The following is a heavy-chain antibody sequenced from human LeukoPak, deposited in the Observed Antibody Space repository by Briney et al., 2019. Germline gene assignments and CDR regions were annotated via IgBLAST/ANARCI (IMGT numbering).Heavy chain of an antibody. Sequence: SQTLSLTCTVSGDSISSTPYYWAWIRQPPGKGLEWIANVYKSGSTYYSPSLKGRVTLSVDTSKNQFSLQLSSVTAADTAVYYCARHIENTAGGSYGYFDTWGLGTLVTVSS. J-gene: IGHJ4*02. D-gene: IGHD1-26*01. CDR1: GDSISSTPYY. CDR3: ARHIENTAGGSYGYFDT. CDR2: VYKSGST. V-gene: IGHV4-39*01.